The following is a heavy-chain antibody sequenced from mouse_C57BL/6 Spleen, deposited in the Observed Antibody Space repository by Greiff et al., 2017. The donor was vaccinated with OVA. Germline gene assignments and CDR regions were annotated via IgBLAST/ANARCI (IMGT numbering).Heavy chain of an antibody. D-gene: IGHD2-4*01. Sequence: VQLQQPGAELVRPGSSVKLSCKASGYTFTSYWMAWVKQRPGQGLEWIGNIYPSDSETHYNQKFKDKATLTVDKSSSTAYMQLSSLTSEDSAVYYCARRYYEGDYWGQGTTLTVSS. CDR3: ARRYYEGDY. J-gene: IGHJ2*01. CDR2: IYPSDSET. V-gene: IGHV1-61*01. CDR1: GYTFTSYW.